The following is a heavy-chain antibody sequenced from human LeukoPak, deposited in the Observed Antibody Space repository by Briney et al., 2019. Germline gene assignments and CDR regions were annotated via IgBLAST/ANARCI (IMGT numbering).Heavy chain of an antibody. J-gene: IGHJ4*02. CDR3: ARDYGSGSYTVY. V-gene: IGHV3-48*01. D-gene: IGHD3-10*01. CDR2: ISSSSSTI. Sequence: GGPLRLSCAASGFTLSSYSMNWVRQAPGKGLEWVSYISSSSSTIYYADSVKGRFTISRGNAKNSLYLQMNSLRAEDTAVYYCARDYGSGSYTVYWGQGTLVTVSS. CDR1: GFTLSSYS.